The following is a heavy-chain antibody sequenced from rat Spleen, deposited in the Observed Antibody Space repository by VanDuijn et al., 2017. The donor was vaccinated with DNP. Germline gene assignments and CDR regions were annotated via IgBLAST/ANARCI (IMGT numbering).Heavy chain of an antibody. V-gene: IGHV2-30*01. J-gene: IGHJ2*01. CDR3: ARDQGYGYFDY. CDR1: GFSLTSHH. D-gene: IGHD4-3*01. Sequence: QVQLKESGPGLVQPSQTLSLACTVSGFSLTSHHVHWVRQPSGKGLEWMGIIGTGGTTEYNPILKSRLRISRDTSKSQVFLKMNSLQTEDIATYYCARDQGYGYFDYWGQGLMVTVSS. CDR2: IGTGGTT.